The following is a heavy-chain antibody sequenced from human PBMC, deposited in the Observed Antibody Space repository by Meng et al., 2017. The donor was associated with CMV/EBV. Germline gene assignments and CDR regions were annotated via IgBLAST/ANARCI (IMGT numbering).Heavy chain of an antibody. Sequence: GGSLRLSCAASGFAVSGNYMSWVRQAPGKGLQWVSVIYSGDSTYYADSVKGRFTISRDNSKNTLYLQMNSLRAEGTAVYYCARAYDYGDYDSCYFDYWGQGTLVTVSS. D-gene: IGHD4-17*01. CDR1: GFAVSGNY. CDR2: IYSGDST. V-gene: IGHV3-53*01. J-gene: IGHJ4*02. CDR3: ARAYDYGDYDSCYFDY.